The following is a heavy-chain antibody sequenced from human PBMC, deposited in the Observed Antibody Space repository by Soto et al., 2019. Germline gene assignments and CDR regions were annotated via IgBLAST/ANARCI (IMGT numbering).Heavy chain of an antibody. CDR2: IVPIFGTA. V-gene: IGHV1-69*01. CDR3: ASPTGNLDY. D-gene: IGHD2-8*02. CDR1: GGTFSNYA. J-gene: IGHJ4*02. Sequence: QVQLVQSGAEVKKPGSSVKVSCRTSGGTFSNYAISWVRQAPGQGLEWMGGIVPIFGTATYAQTFQGRVTIPADESTSSADLELSSLRSDDSGVYYCASPTGNLDYWGQGTQV.